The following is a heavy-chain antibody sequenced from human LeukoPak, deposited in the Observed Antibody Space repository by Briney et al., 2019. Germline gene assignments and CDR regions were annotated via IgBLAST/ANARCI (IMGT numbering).Heavy chain of an antibody. CDR2: INYTGST. Sequence: PSETLSLTCSVSGGSNGAYYWSWIRQPPGEGLEWIGYINYTGSTNYNPPLKSRVTISIDMSKNQFTLKLTSVTAADTAIYYCARQQWRDNWFDPWGQGTLVAVSS. D-gene: IGHD6-19*01. CDR1: GGSNGAYY. J-gene: IGHJ5*02. CDR3: ARQQWRDNWFDP. V-gene: IGHV4-59*01.